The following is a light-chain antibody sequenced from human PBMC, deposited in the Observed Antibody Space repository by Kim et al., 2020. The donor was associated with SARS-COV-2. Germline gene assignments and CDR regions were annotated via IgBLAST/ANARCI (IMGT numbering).Light chain of an antibody. CDR1: RLGDNY. CDR2: QDS. V-gene: IGLV3-1*01. Sequence: SVSPGQTPGITRSGDRLGDNYAGCDQQKPGRSPGLVIYQDSKRPSGFPGRFSGSNSGNPAPLTIIRTQAMAEADYYCHALGCSTAVFGTGTKVTVL. CDR3: HALGCSTAV. J-gene: IGLJ1*01.